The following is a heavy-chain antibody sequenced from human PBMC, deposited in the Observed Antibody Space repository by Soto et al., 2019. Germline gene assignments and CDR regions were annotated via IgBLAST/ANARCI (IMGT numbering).Heavy chain of an antibody. J-gene: IGHJ4*02. CDR2: IYYSGST. V-gene: IGHV4-31*03. CDR3: ARSMIVVANIDY. CDR1: GGSISSGGYY. Sequence: SETLSLTCTVSGGSISSGGYYWSWIRQHPGKGLEWIGYIYYSGSTYYNPSLKSRVTISVDTSKNQFSLKLSSVTAADTAVYYCARSMIVVANIDYWGQGTLVTVSS. D-gene: IGHD3-22*01.